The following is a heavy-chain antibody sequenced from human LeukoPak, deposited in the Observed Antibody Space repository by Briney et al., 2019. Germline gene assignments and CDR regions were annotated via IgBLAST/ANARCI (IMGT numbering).Heavy chain of an antibody. CDR1: GYTFTSYD. V-gene: IGHV1-8*03. J-gene: IGHJ5*02. Sequence: ASVQVSCKASGYTFTSYDINWVRQATGQGLEWMGWMNPNSGNTGYAQKFQGRVTINRITSISTAYMELSSLRSEGTAVYCCARGGSAIAAAGKQDWFDPWGRGTLVTVSS. CDR3: ARGGSAIAAAGKQDWFDP. D-gene: IGHD6-13*01. CDR2: MNPNSGNT.